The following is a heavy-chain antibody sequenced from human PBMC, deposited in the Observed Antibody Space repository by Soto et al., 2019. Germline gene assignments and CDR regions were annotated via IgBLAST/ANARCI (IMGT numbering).Heavy chain of an antibody. D-gene: IGHD3-16*01. CDR3: ARSQFDYVWGTSGYFDS. CDR1: GYSFTTHW. J-gene: IGHJ4*02. V-gene: IGHV5-51*01. Sequence: EVRLVQSGPEVKKPGESLKISCKGSGYSFTTHWVGWVRQMPGKGLEWMGIIYPGDSDARYSPSFQGQVTISVDESITTAFLQWSSLKASDTAMYYCARSQFDYVWGTSGYFDSWGQGTLVTVSS. CDR2: IYPGDSDA.